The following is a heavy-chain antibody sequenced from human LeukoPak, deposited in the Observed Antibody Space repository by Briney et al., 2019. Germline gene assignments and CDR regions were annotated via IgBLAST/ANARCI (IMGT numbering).Heavy chain of an antibody. D-gene: IGHD3-3*01. V-gene: IGHV3-48*01. Sequence: GGSLRLSCTASGLTFSDYSMNWVRQAPGKGLEWVSYISSTGNPRHYADSVKGRFTLSRDNSKNTLYLQMNNLRAEDTAVYYFARGQRAHVEWSSYMDVWGKGTTVTVSS. J-gene: IGHJ6*03. CDR1: GLTFSDYS. CDR3: ARGQRAHVEWSSYMDV. CDR2: ISSTGNPR.